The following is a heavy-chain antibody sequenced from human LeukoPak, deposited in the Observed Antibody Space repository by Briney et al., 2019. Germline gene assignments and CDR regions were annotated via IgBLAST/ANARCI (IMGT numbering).Heavy chain of an antibody. Sequence: GGSLRLSCAASGFTFSSYGMSWVRQAPGKGLEWVSAISGSGGSTYYADSVKGRFTISRDSSKNTLYLQMNSLRAEDTAVYYCAKDLYDILTGYSDAFDIWGQGTMVTVSS. V-gene: IGHV3-23*01. CDR2: ISGSGGST. D-gene: IGHD3-9*01. J-gene: IGHJ3*02. CDR3: AKDLYDILTGYSDAFDI. CDR1: GFTFSSYG.